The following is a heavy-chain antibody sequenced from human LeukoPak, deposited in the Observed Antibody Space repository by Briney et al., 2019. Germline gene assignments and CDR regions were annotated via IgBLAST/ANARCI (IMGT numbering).Heavy chain of an antibody. D-gene: IGHD3-9*01. CDR2: ISYDGSHK. J-gene: IGHJ5*02. CDR1: GFNFSSGA. CDR3: ASDGLLRSFGWRPVALFGHDCFDP. Sequence: GGALRLSCAASGFNFSSGAMHWGRQGPLKGLEWLADISYDGSHKYYADSVKARFIVSRVNSNNTLFLQMNSLGPDDKAEYYCASDGLLRSFGWRPVALFGHDCFDPWGQGTLVTVSS. V-gene: IGHV3-30*04.